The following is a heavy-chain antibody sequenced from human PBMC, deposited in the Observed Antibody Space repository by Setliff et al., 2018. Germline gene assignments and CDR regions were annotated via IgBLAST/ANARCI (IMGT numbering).Heavy chain of an antibody. J-gene: IGHJ3*02. CDR1: GYNLDDFG. Sequence: ASVKVSCKASGYNLDDFGINWLRQAPGQGLEWMGWIRPYIGHTIYAQKFQGRVTMTTDAPTSTAYMELTSLRHDDTAVHYCARVVAHTHFYDRSDYYFDGLDTWGQGAKGT. CDR3: ARVVAHTHFYDRSDYYFDGLDT. D-gene: IGHD3-22*01. V-gene: IGHV1-18*01. CDR2: IRPYIGHT.